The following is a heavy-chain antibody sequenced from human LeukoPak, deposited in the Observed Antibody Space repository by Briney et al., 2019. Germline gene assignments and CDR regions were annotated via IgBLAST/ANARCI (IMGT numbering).Heavy chain of an antibody. CDR1: GSSFTSYW. Sequence: GESLKISCKGSGSSFTSYWIGWVRQMPGKGLEWMGIIYPGDSDTRYSPSFQGQVTISADMSISTAYLQWSSLKASDTAMYYCARRVVSSSWPYGNNWFDPWGQGALVTVSS. J-gene: IGHJ5*02. V-gene: IGHV5-51*01. CDR3: ARRVVSSSWPYGNNWFDP. CDR2: IYPGDSDT. D-gene: IGHD6-13*01.